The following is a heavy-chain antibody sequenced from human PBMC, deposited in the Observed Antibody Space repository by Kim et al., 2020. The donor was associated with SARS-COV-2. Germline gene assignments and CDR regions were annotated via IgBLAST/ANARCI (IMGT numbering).Heavy chain of an antibody. Sequence: GGSLRLSCAASGFTFNSYAMHWVRQAPGKGLEWVSGITCGGDNTYYADSVKGRFTISRDNSKNTLYLQMNTPRAEDTAIYYCAKAGCSCTSCFGVGNWFDPWGQGALVIVSS. CDR1: GFTFNSYA. J-gene: IGHJ5*02. CDR2: ITCGGDNT. V-gene: IGHV3-23*01. CDR3: AKAGCSCTSCFGVGNWFDP. D-gene: IGHD2-2*01.